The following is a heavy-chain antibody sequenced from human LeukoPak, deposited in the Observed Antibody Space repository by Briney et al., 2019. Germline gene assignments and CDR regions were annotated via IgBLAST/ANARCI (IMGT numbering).Heavy chain of an antibody. CDR2: IYHSGST. V-gene: IGHV4-38-2*01. Sequence: SETLSLTCAVSGYSISSGYYWGWIRQPPGKGLEWIGSIYHSGSTYYNPSLKSRVTISVDTSKNQFSLKLSSVTAADTAVYYCARLGVDYGGNKYFDYWSQGTLVTVSS. CDR1: GYSISSGYY. J-gene: IGHJ4*02. CDR3: ARLGVDYGGNKYFDY. D-gene: IGHD4-23*01.